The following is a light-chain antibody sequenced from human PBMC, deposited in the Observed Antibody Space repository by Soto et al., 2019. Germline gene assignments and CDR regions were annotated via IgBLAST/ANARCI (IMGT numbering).Light chain of an antibody. V-gene: IGKV1-5*03. CDR2: KAS. Sequence: DIQMTQSTSTLSGSVGDRVTITFRSSQTISSWLAWYQQKPGKAPKLLIYKASTLKSGVPSRFSGSGSGTEFTLTISSLQPDDFATYYCQHYNSYSEAFGQGTKVDIK. J-gene: IGKJ1*01. CDR3: QHYNSYSEA. CDR1: QTISSW.